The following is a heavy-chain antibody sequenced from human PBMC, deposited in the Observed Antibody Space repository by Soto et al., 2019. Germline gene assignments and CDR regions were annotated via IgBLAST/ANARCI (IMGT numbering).Heavy chain of an antibody. J-gene: IGHJ4*02. CDR1: GFPFSSYG. CDR2: ISYDGSNK. D-gene: IGHD3-22*01. CDR3: AKSPYYYDSSGYYPHR. V-gene: IGHV3-30*18. Sequence: PGGSLRLSCAASGFPFSSYGMHWVRQAPGKGLEWVAVISYDGSNKYYADSVKGRFTISRDNSKNTLYLQMNSLRAEDTAVYYCAKSPYYYDSSGYYPHRWGQGTLVTVSS.